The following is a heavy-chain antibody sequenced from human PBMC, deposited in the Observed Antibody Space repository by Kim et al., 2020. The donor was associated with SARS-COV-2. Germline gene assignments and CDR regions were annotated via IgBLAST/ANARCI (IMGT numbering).Heavy chain of an antibody. CDR3: ARGIAVAATIDY. J-gene: IGHJ4*02. D-gene: IGHD6-13*01. V-gene: IGHV1-3*01. Sequence: TKYSQKFQGRVTITRDTSATTVYMELSSLTSEDTAVYYCARGIAVAATIDYWGQGTLVTVSS. CDR2: T.